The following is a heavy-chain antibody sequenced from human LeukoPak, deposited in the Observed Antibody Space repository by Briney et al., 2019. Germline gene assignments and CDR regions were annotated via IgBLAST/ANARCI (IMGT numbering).Heavy chain of an antibody. CDR2: IYFSGST. CDR3: ARHSYYYGSGTYFFDY. D-gene: IGHD3-10*01. Sequence: PSETLSLTCTVSGGSISNSNYYWGWIRQPPGKGLEWVGSIYFSGSTCYNPSLKSRVTISVDTSKNQFSLKLSSVTAADTAVYYCARHSYYYGSGTYFFDYWGQGTLVTVSS. V-gene: IGHV4-39*01. CDR1: GGSISNSNYY. J-gene: IGHJ4*02.